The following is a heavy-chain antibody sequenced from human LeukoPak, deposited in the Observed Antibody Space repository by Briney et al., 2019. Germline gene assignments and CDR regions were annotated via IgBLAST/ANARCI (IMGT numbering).Heavy chain of an antibody. CDR3: AKDTYSSSLTGFDY. D-gene: IGHD6-6*01. J-gene: IGHJ4*02. CDR1: GFTFDDYA. Sequence: GGSLRLSCAASGFTFDDYAMHWVRQAPGKGLEWFSGIRWNSNSIGYADSVKGRFTISRNNARSSLYLQMNSLRAEDTALYYCAKDTYSSSLTGFDYWGQGTLVTVSS. CDR2: IRWNSNSI. V-gene: IGHV3-9*01.